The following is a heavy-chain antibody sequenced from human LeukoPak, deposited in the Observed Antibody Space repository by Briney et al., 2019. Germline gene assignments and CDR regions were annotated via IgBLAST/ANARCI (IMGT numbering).Heavy chain of an antibody. V-gene: IGHV1-69*04. CDR3: ARDRYGDYSGWYSDL. Sequence: SVKVSCKASGGTFSSYAISWVRQATGQGLEWMGRIIPILGIANYAQKFQGRVTITADKSTSTAYMELSSLRSEDTAVYYCARDRYGDYSGWYSDLWGRGTLVTVSS. CDR2: IIPILGIA. D-gene: IGHD4-17*01. CDR1: GGTFSSYA. J-gene: IGHJ2*01.